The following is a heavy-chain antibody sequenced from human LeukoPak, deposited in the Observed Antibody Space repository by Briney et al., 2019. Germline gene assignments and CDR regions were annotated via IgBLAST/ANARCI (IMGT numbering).Heavy chain of an antibody. Sequence: PSETLSLTCTVSGGSISSGGYYWNWIRQPAGKGLEWIGYIYHSGSTYYNPSLKSRVTISVDRSKNQFSLKLSSVTAADTAVYYCARRPVLLWFGEPYYFDYWGQGTLVTVSS. CDR3: ARRPVLLWFGEPYYFDY. CDR1: GGSISSGGYY. V-gene: IGHV4-30-2*01. J-gene: IGHJ4*02. CDR2: IYHSGST. D-gene: IGHD3-10*01.